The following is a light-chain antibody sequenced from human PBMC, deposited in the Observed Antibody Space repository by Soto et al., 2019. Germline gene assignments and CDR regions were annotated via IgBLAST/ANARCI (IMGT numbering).Light chain of an antibody. J-gene: IGKJ3*01. CDR1: QSVSSSY. CDR3: QPYGSSPFT. CDR2: GAS. V-gene: IGKV3-20*01. Sequence: EIVLTQSPGTLSLSPGERATLSCRASQSVSSSYLAWYQQKPGQAPRLLIYGASSRAPGIPDRFGGCGSGTDFNLSISSLEPADLPVYDCQPYGSSPFTFGPGTKVDIK.